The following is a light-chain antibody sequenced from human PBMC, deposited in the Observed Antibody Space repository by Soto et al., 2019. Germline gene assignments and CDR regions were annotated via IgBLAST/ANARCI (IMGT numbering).Light chain of an antibody. J-gene: IGLJ3*02. CDR2: EVT. CDR3: TSYTSNRTCV. V-gene: IGLV2-18*02. CDR1: SSDVGNYNR. Sequence: QSALTQPPSVSGAPGQSVTISCTGTSSDVGNYNRVSWYQQPPGTAPKLMIYEVTNRPSGVPNRFSASKSGNTASLTISGLPDEDEADYYCTSYTSNRTCVFGGGTKLTVL.